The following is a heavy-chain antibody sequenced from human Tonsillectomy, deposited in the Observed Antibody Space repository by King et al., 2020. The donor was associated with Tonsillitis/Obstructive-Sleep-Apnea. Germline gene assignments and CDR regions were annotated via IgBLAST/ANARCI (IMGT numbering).Heavy chain of an antibody. D-gene: IGHD5-12*01. CDR2: IYYSGST. V-gene: IGHV4-39*01. J-gene: IGHJ4*02. Sequence: QLQLQESGPGLVKPSETLSLTCTVSGGSISSSSYYWGWIRQPPGKGLEWIGSIYYSGSTYYNPSLKSRVTISVDTSKNQFSPKLSSVTAADTAVYYCARRGGYRSGCFDYWGQGTLVTVSS. CDR1: GGSISSSSYY. CDR3: ARRGGYRSGCFDY.